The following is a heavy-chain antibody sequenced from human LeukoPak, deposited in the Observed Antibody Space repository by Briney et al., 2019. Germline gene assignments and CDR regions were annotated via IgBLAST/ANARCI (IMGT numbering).Heavy chain of an antibody. J-gene: IGHJ4*02. Sequence: ASVKVSCKASGYTFTSYGISWVRQAPGQGLEWMGWMNPNSGNTGYAQKFQGRVTMTRNTSISTAYMELSSLRSEDTAVYYCARGLARTSMVTRGGVRFDYWGQGTLVTVSS. CDR3: ARGLARTSMVTRGGVRFDY. CDR2: MNPNSGNT. CDR1: GYTFTSYG. D-gene: IGHD5-18*01. V-gene: IGHV1-8*02.